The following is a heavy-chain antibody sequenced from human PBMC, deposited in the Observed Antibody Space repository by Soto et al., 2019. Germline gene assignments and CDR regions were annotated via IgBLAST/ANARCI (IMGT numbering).Heavy chain of an antibody. Sequence: PSDTLSLTCAVSGGSISSGGYSWSWIRQPPGKGLEWIGYIYHSGSTYYNPSLKSRVTISVDRSKNQFSLKLSSVTAADTAVYYCASNPTGDWFDPWGQGXLVTVYS. V-gene: IGHV4-30-2*01. CDR2: IYHSGST. J-gene: IGHJ5*02. CDR3: ASNPTGDWFDP. D-gene: IGHD4-17*01. CDR1: GGSISSGGYS.